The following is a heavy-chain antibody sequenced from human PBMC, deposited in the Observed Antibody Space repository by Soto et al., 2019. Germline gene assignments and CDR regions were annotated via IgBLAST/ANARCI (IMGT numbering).Heavy chain of an antibody. CDR3: ARGLGATVGEFDY. V-gene: IGHV4-34*01. CDR2: INHSGST. J-gene: IGHJ4*02. D-gene: IGHD1-26*01. Sequence: SETLSLTCAVYGGSFSGYYWSWIRQPPGKGLEWIGEINHSGSTNYNPSLKSRVTISVDTSKNQFSLKLSSVTAADTAVYYCARGLGATVGEFDYWGQGTLVTVSS. CDR1: GGSFSGYY.